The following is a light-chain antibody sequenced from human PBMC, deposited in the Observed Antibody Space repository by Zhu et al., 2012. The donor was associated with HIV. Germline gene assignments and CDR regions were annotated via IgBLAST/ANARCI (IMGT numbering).Light chain of an antibody. CDR3: QQFNSYPYT. CDR1: QDISDY. V-gene: IGKV1-9*01. CDR2: AAS. Sequence: DIQLTHSPSFLSASVGDRVTITCRASQDISDYLAWYQQKPGRAPQLLVYAASTVPAGVPSRFSGSGSATEFTLSISSLQPEDFATYYCQQFNSYPYTFGQGTKLDMK. J-gene: IGKJ2*01.